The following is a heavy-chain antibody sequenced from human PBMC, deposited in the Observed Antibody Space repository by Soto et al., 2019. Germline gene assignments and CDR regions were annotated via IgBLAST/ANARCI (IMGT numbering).Heavy chain of an antibody. Sequence: QVQLQESGPGLVKPSQTLSLTCTVSGGSISSGGYYWSWIRQYPGTGLEWIGNINYSGSTYYNPSLKSRXTXSXXTSKNQFSLKLTSVTAADTAVYYCARDFGKGWFDPWGQGTLVTVSS. CDR3: ARDFGKGWFDP. D-gene: IGHD3-3*01. J-gene: IGHJ5*02. CDR1: GGSISSGGYY. CDR2: INYSGST. V-gene: IGHV4-31*03.